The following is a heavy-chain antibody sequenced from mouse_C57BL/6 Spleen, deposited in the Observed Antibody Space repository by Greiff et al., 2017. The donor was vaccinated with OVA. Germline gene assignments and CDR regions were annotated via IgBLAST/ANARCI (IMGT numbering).Heavy chain of an antibody. D-gene: IGHD1-1*01. J-gene: IGHJ2*01. Sequence: EVQLVESGEGLVKPGGSLKLSCAASGFTFSSYAMSWVRQTPETRLEWVAYISSGGDYIYYADNVKGRFTISRDNARNTLYLQMSSLKSEDTAMYYCTRDQDYGSSYPLFDYWGQGTTLTVSS. CDR2: ISSGGDYI. CDR1: GFTFSSYA. V-gene: IGHV5-9-1*02. CDR3: TRDQDYGSSYPLFDY.